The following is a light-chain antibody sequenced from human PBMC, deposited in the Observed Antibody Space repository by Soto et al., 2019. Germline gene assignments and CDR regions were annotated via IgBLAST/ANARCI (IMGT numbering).Light chain of an antibody. Sequence: IQMTQSPSSVSASVGDRVTMTCRASQGVGGWLAWYPQKPGKVPKLLIYATSSLHSGVPSRFSGSGSGTDFTLSISSLQPEDFATYYCQQTHSLPLSFGPGTKVDIK. CDR1: QGVGGW. J-gene: IGKJ3*01. CDR2: ATS. CDR3: QQTHSLPLS. V-gene: IGKV1-12*01.